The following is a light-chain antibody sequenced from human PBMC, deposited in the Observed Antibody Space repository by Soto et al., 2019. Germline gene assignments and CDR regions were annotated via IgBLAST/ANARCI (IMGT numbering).Light chain of an antibody. J-gene: IGLJ2*01. CDR2: GNS. CDR1: SSNIGAGYD. CDR3: QSYDSSLRGVV. V-gene: IGLV1-40*01. Sequence: QSVLTQPPSVSGAPGQRGTISCTGSSSNIGAGYDVHWYQQLPGTAPKLLIYGNSNRPSGVPDRFSGSKSGNSASLDITGLQAEDEAAYSCQSYDSSLRGVVFGGGPKVTVL.